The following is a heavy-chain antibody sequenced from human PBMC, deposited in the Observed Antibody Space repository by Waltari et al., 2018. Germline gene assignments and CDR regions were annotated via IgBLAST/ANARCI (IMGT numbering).Heavy chain of an antibody. Sequence: QVQLQESGPGLVKPSETLSLTCAVSGYSISSGYYWGWIRQPPGKGLEWIGSIYHSWSTHTNPPPKSRVTISVDTAKNQFSRKLSSVTAADTAVYYCARDLENDFWSGYPGWYFDYWGQGTLVTVSS. CDR3: ARDLENDFWSGYPGWYFDY. CDR2: IYHSWST. J-gene: IGHJ4*02. V-gene: IGHV4-38-2*02. CDR1: GYSISSGYY. D-gene: IGHD3-3*01.